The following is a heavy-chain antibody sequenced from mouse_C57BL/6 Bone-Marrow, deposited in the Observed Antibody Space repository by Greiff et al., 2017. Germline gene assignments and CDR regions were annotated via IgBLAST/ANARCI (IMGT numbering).Heavy chain of an antibody. CDR1: GYTFTSYW. CDR2: IYPGSGST. Sequence: QVQLKESGAELVKPGASVQMSCKASGYTFTSYWITWVKQRPGQGLEWIGDIYPGSGSTNYNEKFKSKATLTVDTSSSTAYLQLSILASEDSAVYYCARKGNDGYYGGFAYWGQGTLVTVSA. V-gene: IGHV1-55*01. CDR3: ARKGNDGYYGGFAY. J-gene: IGHJ3*01. D-gene: IGHD2-3*01.